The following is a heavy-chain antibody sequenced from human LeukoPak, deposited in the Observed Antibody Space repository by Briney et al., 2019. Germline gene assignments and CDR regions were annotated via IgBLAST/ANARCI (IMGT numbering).Heavy chain of an antibody. CDR3: ASDAFDV. CDR2: ISGGSSTI. J-gene: IGHJ3*01. Sequence: GSLRLSCAASGLTFSGNSMNWVRQAPGKGLEWVSYISGGSSTIKYADSVKGRFTISRDNAKNSLYLQVNSLRAEDTAVYYCASDAFDVWGQGTMVAVSS. V-gene: IGHV3-48*04. CDR1: GLTFSGNS.